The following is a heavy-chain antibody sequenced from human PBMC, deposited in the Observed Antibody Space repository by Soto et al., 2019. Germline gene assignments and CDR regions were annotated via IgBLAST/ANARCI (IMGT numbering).Heavy chain of an antibody. CDR2: ISAYNGNT. Sequence: ASVKVSCKSSGYTFTNYAISWVRQAPGQGLEWMGWISAYNGNTDYAQKLQGRVTMTTDTSTSTAYMELRSLRSDDTAVYYCARDPRRDHRLSSAVVRTLLYWAQGTLVTVSS. V-gene: IGHV1-18*01. CDR1: GYTFTNYA. CDR3: ARDPRRDHRLSSAVVRTLLY. J-gene: IGHJ4*02. D-gene: IGHD2-2*01.